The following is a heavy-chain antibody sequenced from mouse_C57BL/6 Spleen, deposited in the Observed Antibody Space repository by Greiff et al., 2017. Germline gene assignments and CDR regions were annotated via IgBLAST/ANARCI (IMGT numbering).Heavy chain of an antibody. Sequence: QVQLKQPGTELVKPGASVKLSCKASGYTFTSYWMHWVKQRPGQGLEWIGNINPSNGGTNYNEKFKSKATLTVDKSSSTAYMQLSSLTSEYSAVYYCARDYYGSSAYYAMDYWGQGTSVTVSS. CDR1: GYTFTSYW. D-gene: IGHD1-1*01. CDR3: ARDYYGSSAYYAMDY. J-gene: IGHJ4*01. V-gene: IGHV1-53*01. CDR2: INPSNGGT.